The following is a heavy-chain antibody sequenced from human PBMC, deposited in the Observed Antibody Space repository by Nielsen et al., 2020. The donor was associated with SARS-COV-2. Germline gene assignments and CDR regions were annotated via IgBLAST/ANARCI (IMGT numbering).Heavy chain of an antibody. CDR1: GYTFTGYC. Sequence: ASVKVSCKASGYTFTGYCMHWVRQAPGQGLEWMGWINPNSGGTNYAQKFQGWVTMTRDTSISTAYMELSRLRSDDTAVYYCARGGGMTGYSGHMDVWGKGTTVTVSS. CDR2: INPNSGGT. CDR3: ARGGGMTGYSGHMDV. V-gene: IGHV1-2*04. J-gene: IGHJ6*03. D-gene: IGHD3-9*01.